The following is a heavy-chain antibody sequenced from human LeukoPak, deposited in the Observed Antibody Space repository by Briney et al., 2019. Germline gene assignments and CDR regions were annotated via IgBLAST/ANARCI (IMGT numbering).Heavy chain of an antibody. J-gene: IGHJ3*02. CDR2: ISSSSSYI. CDR3: ARDPLYYYDTSGYYRGGAFDI. D-gene: IGHD3-22*01. V-gene: IGHV3-21*01. CDR1: GFTFSSYS. Sequence: GGSLRLSCAASGFTFSSYSMNWVRQAPGKGLEWVSSISSSSSYIYYADSVKGRFTISRDNAKNSLYLQMNSLRAEDTAVYYCARDPLYYYDTSGYYRGGAFDIWGQGTMVTVSS.